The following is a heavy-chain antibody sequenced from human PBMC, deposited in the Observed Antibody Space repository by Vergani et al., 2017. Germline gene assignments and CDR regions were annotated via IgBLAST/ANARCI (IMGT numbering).Heavy chain of an antibody. CDR1: GYTFTGYY. CDR3: ASDRESITMVRGVSNWFDP. J-gene: IGHJ5*02. V-gene: IGHV1-2*04. CDR2: INPNSGGT. Sequence: QVQLVQSGAEVKKPGASVKVSCKASGYTFTGYYMHWVRQAPGQGLEWMGWINPNSGGTNYAQKFQGWVTMTRDTSISTAYMELSRLRSDDTAVYYCASDRESITMVRGVSNWFDPWGQGTLVTVSS. D-gene: IGHD3-10*01.